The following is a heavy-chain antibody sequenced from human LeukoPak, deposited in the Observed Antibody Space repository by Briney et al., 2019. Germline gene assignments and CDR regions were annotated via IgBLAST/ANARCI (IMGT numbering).Heavy chain of an antibody. V-gene: IGHV3-23*01. CDR2: ISGSGGST. D-gene: IGHD1-26*01. Sequence: GGSLRLSCAASGLTFSSYAMSWVRRAPGKGLEWVSAISGSGGSTYYADSVKGRFTISRDNSKNTLYLQMNSLRAEDTAVYYCAKDGIAWELGLRGQGTLVTVSS. CDR1: GLTFSSYA. J-gene: IGHJ4*02. CDR3: AKDGIAWELGL.